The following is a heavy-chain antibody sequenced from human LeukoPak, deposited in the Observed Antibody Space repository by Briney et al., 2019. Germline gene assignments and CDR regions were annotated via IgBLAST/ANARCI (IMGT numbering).Heavy chain of an antibody. Sequence: GGSLRLSCAASGFTFSDYYMSWIRQAPGKGQERVSYISSSGSTIYYTDSVKGRFTISRDNAKNSLYLQMNSLRAEDTAVYYCARGGWEPYFDYWGQGTLVTVSS. CDR2: ISSSGSTI. CDR1: GFTFSDYY. J-gene: IGHJ4*02. V-gene: IGHV3-11*01. D-gene: IGHD1-26*01. CDR3: ARGGWEPYFDY.